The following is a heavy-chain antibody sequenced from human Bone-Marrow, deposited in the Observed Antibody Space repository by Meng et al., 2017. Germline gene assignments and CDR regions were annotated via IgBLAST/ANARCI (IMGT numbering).Heavy chain of an antibody. V-gene: IGHV4-34*01. CDR3: ARGPTTMAHDIDY. CDR1: GGSFSDYY. CDR2: INHSGST. D-gene: IGHD4-11*01. Sequence: QVQLQEVGAGRLKPSETLSLTCVVSGGSFSDYYWSWIRQPPGKGLEWIGEINHSGSTNYNPSLESRATISVDTSQNNLSLKLSSVTAADSAVYYCARGPTTMAHDIDYWGQGTLVTVSS. J-gene: IGHJ4*02.